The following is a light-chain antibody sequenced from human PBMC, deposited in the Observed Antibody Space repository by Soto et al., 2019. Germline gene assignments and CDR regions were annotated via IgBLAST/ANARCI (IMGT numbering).Light chain of an antibody. J-gene: IGKJ5*01. CDR1: QSVSSSY. CDR3: QQYGSSTIT. CDR2: DAS. V-gene: IGKV3-20*01. Sequence: EVLMTQSPATLSLSPRERATLSCRASQSVSSSYLAWYQQKPGQAPRLLIYDASNRATGIPDRFSGSGSGTDFTLTISSLEPEDFAVYYCQQYGSSTITFGQGTRLEIK.